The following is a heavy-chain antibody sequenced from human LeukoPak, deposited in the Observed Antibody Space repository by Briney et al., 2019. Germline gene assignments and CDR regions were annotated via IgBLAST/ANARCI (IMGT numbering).Heavy chain of an antibody. D-gene: IGHD3-10*01. V-gene: IGHV1-69*01. CDR3: ARDRGEDYYYYYYMDV. Sequence: GSSVKVSCKASGGTFSSYAISWVRQAPGQGLEWMGGIIPIFGTANYAQKFQGRVTITADESTSTAYMELSSLRSEDTAVYYCARDRGEDYYYYYYMDVWGKGTTVTVSS. J-gene: IGHJ6*03. CDR1: GGTFSSYA. CDR2: IIPIFGTA.